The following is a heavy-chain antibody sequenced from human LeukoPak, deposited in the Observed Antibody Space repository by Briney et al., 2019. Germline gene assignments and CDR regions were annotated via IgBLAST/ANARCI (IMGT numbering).Heavy chain of an antibody. CDR1: GFTFSSYE. CDR2: ISSSGSTI. CDR3: ARDSGSSGWYAFDY. Sequence: GGSLRLSCAASGFTFSSYEMNWVRQAPGKGLERVSYISSSGSTIYYADSVKGRFTISRDNAKNSLYLQMNSLRAEDTAVYYCARDSGSSGWYAFDYWGQGTLVTVSS. D-gene: IGHD6-19*01. J-gene: IGHJ4*02. V-gene: IGHV3-48*03.